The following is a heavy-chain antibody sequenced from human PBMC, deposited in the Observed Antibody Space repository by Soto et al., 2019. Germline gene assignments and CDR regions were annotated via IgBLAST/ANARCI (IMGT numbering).Heavy chain of an antibody. V-gene: IGHV3-9*01. Sequence: EVQLVESGGGLVQPGRSLRLSCAASGFTFDDYAMHWVRQAPGKGLEWVSGISWNSGSIGYADSVKGRFTISRDNAKNSLYMKMNSMRAEDTDLYYCAKSAVSSGWPNDAFDIWGQGTMVTVSS. CDR3: AKSAVSSGWPNDAFDI. CDR2: ISWNSGSI. D-gene: IGHD6-19*01. CDR1: GFTFDDYA. J-gene: IGHJ3*02.